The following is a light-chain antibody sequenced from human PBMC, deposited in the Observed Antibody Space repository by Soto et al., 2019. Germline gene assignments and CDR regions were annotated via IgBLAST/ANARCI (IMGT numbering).Light chain of an antibody. J-gene: IGLJ3*02. V-gene: IGLV3-21*02. CDR1: NLGSKS. CDR2: DDS. Sequence: SYELTQPPSVSVAPGQTARIPCGGNNLGSKSVHWYQQRPGQAPVLAVYDDSDRPSGIPERFSGSNSGNTATLIISRVEAGDEADYYCQVWDNGDRQVFGGGTKLTVL. CDR3: QVWDNGDRQV.